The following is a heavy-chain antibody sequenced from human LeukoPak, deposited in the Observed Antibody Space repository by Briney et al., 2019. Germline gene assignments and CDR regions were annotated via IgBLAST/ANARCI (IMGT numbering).Heavy chain of an antibody. CDR1: GGSITSHF. V-gene: IGHV4-59*11. CDR3: ARDGYSGSSLFDS. Sequence: SETLSLTCTVSGGSITSHFWSWIRQPPGKGLEWIGYIYHSGITNYNPSLKSRVTISVDTSKNQFSLELNSVTAADTAVYYCARDGYSGSSLFDSWGQGTLVTASS. J-gene: IGHJ4*02. CDR2: IYHSGIT. D-gene: IGHD1-26*01.